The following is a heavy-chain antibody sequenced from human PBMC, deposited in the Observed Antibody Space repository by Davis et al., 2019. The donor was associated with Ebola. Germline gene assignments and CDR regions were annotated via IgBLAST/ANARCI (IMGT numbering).Heavy chain of an antibody. J-gene: IGHJ4*02. Sequence: GESLKISCAASGFIFSSYVMNWVRQAPGKGLEWVSTISGGGYSTNYAHSVKGRFTISRDNSKTTLYLQMNSLRAEDTAIYYCAKELVSGSSYYLDYWGQGTLVSVSS. D-gene: IGHD5/OR15-5a*01. V-gene: IGHV3-23*01. CDR2: ISGGGYST. CDR1: GFIFSSYV. CDR3: AKELVSGSSYYLDY.